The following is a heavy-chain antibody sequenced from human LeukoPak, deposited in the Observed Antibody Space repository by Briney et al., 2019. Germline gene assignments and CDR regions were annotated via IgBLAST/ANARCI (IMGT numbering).Heavy chain of an antibody. CDR3: ARAGPNDHRFDY. J-gene: IGHJ4*02. CDR1: GFTITSYA. D-gene: IGHD1-1*01. Sequence: PGGSLRLSCAASGFTITSYAMHWVRQAPGKGLEWVAVISYHGSSQYYGDSVKGRFTISRDTLKNTLFLQMFSLRPEDTAIYYCARAGPNDHRFDYWGQGTLVTVSS. V-gene: IGHV3-30-3*01. CDR2: ISYHGSSQ.